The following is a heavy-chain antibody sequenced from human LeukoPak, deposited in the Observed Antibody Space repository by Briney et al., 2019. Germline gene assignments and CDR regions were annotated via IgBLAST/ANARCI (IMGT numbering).Heavy chain of an antibody. D-gene: IGHD3-22*01. CDR3: ARWYYYETSGLYYGSFDN. CDR1: GFTFSSYG. J-gene: IGHJ5*02. Sequence: GGTLRLSCAASGFTFSSYGMSWVRQAPGKGLQWVSVIIGSGSSTYYADSVKGRFTISRDNARNTLYLQMNSLRAEDTAVYYCARWYYYETSGLYYGSFDNWGQGTLVTVSS. V-gene: IGHV3-23*01. CDR2: IIGSGSST.